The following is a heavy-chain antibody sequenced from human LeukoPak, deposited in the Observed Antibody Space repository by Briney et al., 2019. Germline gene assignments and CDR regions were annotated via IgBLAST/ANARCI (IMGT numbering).Heavy chain of an antibody. Sequence: PGGSLRLSCAASGFTFRSYTMQWVRQAPGKGLEWVAVILYDGRTTNYAESVRGRFTISRDTSENTLFLQMNNLRPEDTAIYYCAREIRGSAFSFDYWGQGTLVTVSS. D-gene: IGHD2/OR15-2a*01. CDR2: ILYDGRTT. CDR1: GFTFRSYT. J-gene: IGHJ4*02. CDR3: AREIRGSAFSFDY. V-gene: IGHV3-30*04.